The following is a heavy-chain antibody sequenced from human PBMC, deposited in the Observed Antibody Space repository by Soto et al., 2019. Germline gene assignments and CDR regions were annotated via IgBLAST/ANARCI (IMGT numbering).Heavy chain of an antibody. CDR2: ISAYNGNT. Sequence: GASVKPSCKDSGYTFTSNGISWVRQAPGQGLEWMGWISAYNGNTNYAQKLQGRVTMTTDTSTSTAYMELRSLRSDDTAVYYCARDLHGDPYYWGQGTLVTVSS. V-gene: IGHV1-18*01. CDR3: ARDLHGDPYY. J-gene: IGHJ4*02. D-gene: IGHD4-17*01. CDR1: GYTFTSNG.